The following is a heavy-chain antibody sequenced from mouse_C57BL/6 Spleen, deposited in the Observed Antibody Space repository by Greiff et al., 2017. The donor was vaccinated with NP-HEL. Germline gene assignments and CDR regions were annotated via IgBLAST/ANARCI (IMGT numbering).Heavy chain of an antibody. V-gene: IGHV1-42*01. CDR3: ADGLYAMDY. CDR2: INPSTGGT. D-gene: IGHD2-3*01. Sequence: EVQLQQSGPELVKPGASVKISCKASGYSFTGYYMNWVKQSPEKSLEWIGEINPSTGGTTYNEKFKAKATLTVDTSSSTAYMQLKSLTSEDSAVYYCADGLYAMDYWGQGTSVTVSS. J-gene: IGHJ4*01. CDR1: GYSFTGYY.